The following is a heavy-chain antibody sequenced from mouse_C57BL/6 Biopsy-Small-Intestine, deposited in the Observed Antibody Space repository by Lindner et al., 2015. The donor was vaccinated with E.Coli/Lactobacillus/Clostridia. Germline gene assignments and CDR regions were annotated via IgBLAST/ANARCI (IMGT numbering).Heavy chain of an antibody. CDR2: INPYNGGT. CDR1: GYTFTDYY. D-gene: IGHD2-3*01. CDR3: AIPYDGYYEGFAY. Sequence: VQLQESGPVLVKPGASVKMSCKASGYTFTDYYMNWVKQSHGKSLEWIGVINPYNGGTSYNQKFKGKATLTVDKSSSTAYMELNSLTSEDSAVYYCAIPYDGYYEGFAYWDQGDSGSLSLQ. V-gene: IGHV1-19*01. J-gene: IGHJ3*01.